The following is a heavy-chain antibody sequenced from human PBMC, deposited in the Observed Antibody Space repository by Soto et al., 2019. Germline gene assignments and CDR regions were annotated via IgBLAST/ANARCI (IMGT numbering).Heavy chain of an antibody. J-gene: IGHJ4*02. V-gene: IGHV1-18*01. D-gene: IGHD3-10*01. Sequence: QVQLVQSGAEVKKPGASVKVSCKASGYTFTTYGLSWVRQAPGQGLEWMGWISPYNGNTKYGQKLQGRVTMTTDTSTNTAYMELTSLRSDDTAVYYGARVYGPLYFDYWGQGTLVTVSS. CDR1: GYTFTTYG. CDR3: ARVYGPLYFDY. CDR2: ISPYNGNT.